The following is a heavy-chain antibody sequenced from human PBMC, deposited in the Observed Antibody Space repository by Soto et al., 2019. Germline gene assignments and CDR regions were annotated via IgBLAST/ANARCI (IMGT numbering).Heavy chain of an antibody. CDR2: IIPIFGTA. J-gene: IGHJ4*02. V-gene: IGHV1-69*13. CDR3: ARSISYYGSGSSYY. CDR1: GGTFSSYA. Sequence: SVKVSCKASGGTFSSYAISWVRQAPGQGLEWMGGIIPIFGTANYAQKFQGRVTITADESTSTAYMELSSLRSEDTAVYYCARSISYYGSGSSYYWGQGTLVTVSS. D-gene: IGHD3-10*01.